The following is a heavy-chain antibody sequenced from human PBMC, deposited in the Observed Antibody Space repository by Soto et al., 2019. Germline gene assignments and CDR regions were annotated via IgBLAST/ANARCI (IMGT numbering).Heavy chain of an antibody. D-gene: IGHD5-18*01. V-gene: IGHV5-51*01. CDR3: ARHIVDTSMTASFNY. Sequence: PGESLKISCKTSGYSFLNYWIDWVVQMPGKGLEWMGIIYPCDSDARYSPSFQGQVTISADKSISTVYLQWSSLKASDTAMYYCARHIVDTSMTASFNYWGQGTQVTVSS. J-gene: IGHJ4*02. CDR2: IYPCDSDA. CDR1: GYSFLNYW.